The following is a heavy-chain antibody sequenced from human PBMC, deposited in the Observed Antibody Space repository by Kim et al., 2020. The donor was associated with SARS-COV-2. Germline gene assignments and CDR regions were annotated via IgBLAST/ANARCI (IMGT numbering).Heavy chain of an antibody. CDR1: GFTVSSHY. CDR2: TYSGGST. Sequence: GGSLRLSCAASGFTVSSHYMSWVRQAPGKGLEWVSVTYSGGSTYYADSVKRRITISRDNYKNTLNLQMNSLSAEDTAVYYCSRARIVTYGLDVWGQGTT. V-gene: IGHV3-53*01. CDR3: SRARIVTYGLDV. D-gene: IGHD1-26*01. J-gene: IGHJ6*02.